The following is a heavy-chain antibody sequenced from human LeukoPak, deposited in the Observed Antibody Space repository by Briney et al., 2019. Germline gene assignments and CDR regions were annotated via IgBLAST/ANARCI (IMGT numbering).Heavy chain of an antibody. J-gene: IGHJ4*02. D-gene: IGHD3-10*01. CDR2: ISSSNNYI. V-gene: IGHV3-21*01. CDR3: AREEAYGPFEL. CDR1: GFTFNNYS. Sequence: GGSLRLSCAASGFTFNNYSMNWVRQAPGKGLEWVSSISSSNNYIYYADSVKGRFTISRDNAKNSLYLQMNSLRAEDTAIYYCAREEAYGPFELWGQGTLVTVSS.